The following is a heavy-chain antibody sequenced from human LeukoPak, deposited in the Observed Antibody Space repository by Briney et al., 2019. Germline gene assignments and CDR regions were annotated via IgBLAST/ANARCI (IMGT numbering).Heavy chain of an antibody. CDR1: GGSFSSYY. CDR2: IYYSGST. CDR3: ARHATMIVVVPEYYFDY. V-gene: IGHV4-59*08. Sequence: PSETLSLTCAVYGGSFSSYYWSWIRQPPGKGLEWIGYIYYSGSTNYNPSLKSRVTISVDTSKNQFSLKLSSVTAADTAVYYCARHATMIVVVPEYYFDYWGQGTLVTVSS. D-gene: IGHD3-22*01. J-gene: IGHJ4*02.